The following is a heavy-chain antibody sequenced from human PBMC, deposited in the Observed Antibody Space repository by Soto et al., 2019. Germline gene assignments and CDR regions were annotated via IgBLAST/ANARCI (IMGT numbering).Heavy chain of an antibody. D-gene: IGHD3-9*01. CDR1: GFTVSSNY. CDR2: IYSGGST. CDR3: ARGLRYFKFDY. J-gene: IGHJ4*02. Sequence: EVQLVESGGGLVQPGGSLRLSCAASGFTVSSNYMSWVRQAPGKGLDWVSVIYSGGSTYYADAVNGRFTISRDNSKSTLDLQMNSLRAEDTAVDDCARGLRYFKFDYWGQGALVTVSS. V-gene: IGHV3-66*01.